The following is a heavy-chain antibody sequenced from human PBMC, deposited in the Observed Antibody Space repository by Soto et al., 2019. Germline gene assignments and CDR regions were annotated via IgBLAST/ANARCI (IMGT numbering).Heavy chain of an antibody. CDR1: GGTFSSYA. D-gene: IGHD1-1*01. J-gene: IGHJ6*02. CDR2: IIPIFGTA. CDR3: AREMGDGYNYSWGYYDGMDV. V-gene: IGHV1-69*12. Sequence: QVQLVQSGAEVKKPGSSVKVSCKASGGTFSSYAISWVRQAPGQGLAWMGGIIPIFGTANYAQKFQGRVTITADEATSTAYMELSSLRAEDTAVYYCAREMGDGYNYSWGYYDGMDVWGQGTTVTVSS.